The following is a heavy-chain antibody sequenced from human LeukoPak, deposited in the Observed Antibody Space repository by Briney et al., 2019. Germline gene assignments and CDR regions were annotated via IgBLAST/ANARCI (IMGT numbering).Heavy chain of an antibody. CDR1: GYTFTSYG. Sequence: GASVKVSCKASGYTFTSYGISWVRQAPGQGLEWMVWISAYNGNTNYAQKLQGRVTMTTDTSTSTAYMELRSLRSDDTAVYYCARDLAGWFGELLPDYWGQGTLVTVSS. CDR2: ISAYNGNT. CDR3: ARDLAGWFGELLPDY. D-gene: IGHD3-10*01. J-gene: IGHJ4*02. V-gene: IGHV1-18*04.